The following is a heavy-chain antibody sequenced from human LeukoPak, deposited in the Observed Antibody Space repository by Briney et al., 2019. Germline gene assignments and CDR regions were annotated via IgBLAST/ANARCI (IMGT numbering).Heavy chain of an antibody. CDR3: ARGRIRTPFYFDY. J-gene: IGHJ4*02. V-gene: IGHV4-38-2*02. Sequence: SETLSLTCTVSGYSISSGYYWGWIRQPPGKGLEWIGSIYHSGSTYYNPSLKSRVTISVDTSKNQFSLKLSSVTAADTAVYYCARGRIRTPFYFDYWGQGTLVTVSS. D-gene: IGHD2-2*01. CDR1: GYSISSGYY. CDR2: IYHSGST.